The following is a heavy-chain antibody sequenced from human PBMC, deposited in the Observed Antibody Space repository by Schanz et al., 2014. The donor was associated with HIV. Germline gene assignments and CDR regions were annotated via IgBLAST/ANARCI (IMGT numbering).Heavy chain of an antibody. CDR1: GDSISSGGYY. V-gene: IGHV4-31*03. CDR3: ARGSSGGDSAAEYFRH. D-gene: IGHD2-21*02. Sequence: QVQLQESGPGLVKPSQTLSLTCTVSGDSISSGGYYWSWIRQHPGKGLEWIGYIYYSGNTYYNPSLKSRVAISVDTSKNQFSLSLGSVPAADTAIYFCARGSSGGDSAAEYFRHWGQGTLVTVSS. CDR2: IYYSGNT. J-gene: IGHJ1*01.